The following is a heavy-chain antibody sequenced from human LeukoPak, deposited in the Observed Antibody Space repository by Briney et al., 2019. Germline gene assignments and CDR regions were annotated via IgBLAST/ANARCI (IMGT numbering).Heavy chain of an antibody. CDR1: GGSMRSYF. Sequence: PSETLSLTCTVSGGSMRSYFWSWIRQPAGKGLEWIGRIYSSGNTNYNPSLKSRVTMSVDTSKNQLSLKLTSVTAADTAVYYCSRESGPFSPFGFWGQGTLVSVHS. D-gene: IGHD1-26*01. CDR2: IYSSGNT. J-gene: IGHJ4*02. V-gene: IGHV4-4*07. CDR3: SRESGPFSPFGF.